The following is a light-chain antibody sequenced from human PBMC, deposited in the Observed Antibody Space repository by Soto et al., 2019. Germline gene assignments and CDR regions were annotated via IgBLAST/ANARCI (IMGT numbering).Light chain of an antibody. CDR2: GAS. CDR3: QHYDSARWT. J-gene: IGKJ5*01. CDR1: QSVSSSY. Sequence: EIVLTQSPGTLSLSPGERATLSCRASQSVSSSYLAWYQQKPGQAPRLLIYGASSRATGIPDRFSGSGSGTDFTLTISRLEPEDFAVYYCQHYDSARWTFGLGTRLEIK. V-gene: IGKV3-20*01.